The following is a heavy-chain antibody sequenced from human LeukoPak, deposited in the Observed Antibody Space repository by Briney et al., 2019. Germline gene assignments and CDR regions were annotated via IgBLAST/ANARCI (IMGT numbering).Heavy chain of an antibody. D-gene: IGHD6-19*01. V-gene: IGHV3-74*01. Sequence: PGGSLRLSCAASGFTFTNYWMHWVRQAPGMGLVWVSRLPPDELDIIYADSVKGRFTVSRDNAKNTLYLQMNSLRAEDTAVYYCARVGYNSGWYRNWGQGTLVTVSS. CDR2: LPPDELDI. CDR1: GFTFTNYW. CDR3: ARVGYNSGWYRN. J-gene: IGHJ4*02.